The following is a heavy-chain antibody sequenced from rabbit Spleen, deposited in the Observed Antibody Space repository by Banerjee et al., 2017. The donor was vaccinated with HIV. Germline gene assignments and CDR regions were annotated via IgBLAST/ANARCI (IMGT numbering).Heavy chain of an antibody. Sequence: QEQLVESGGGLVQPGGSLKFSCKASGFDFSGYGVSWVRQAPGKGLEWIGYIDPVFGSTYYASWVNGRFSISRENTQNTVSLQMNSLTAADTATYFCVRDRANIGGDYGPYYFDLWGPGTLVTVS. CDR1: GFDFSGYG. CDR2: IDPVFGST. CDR3: VRDRANIGGDYGPYYFDL. V-gene: IGHV1S47*01. D-gene: IGHD2-1*01. J-gene: IGHJ4*01.